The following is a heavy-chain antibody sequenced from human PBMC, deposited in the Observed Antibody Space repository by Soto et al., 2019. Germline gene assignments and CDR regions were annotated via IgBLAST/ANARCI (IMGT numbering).Heavy chain of an antibody. CDR1: GFTFSNYG. Sequence: QVQLVESGGGVVQPGRSLRLSCAASGFTFSNYGMHWVRQAPGKGLEWVAIISYDGSKTYYADSVKGRFTISRDNSKNTLYLQMNSLRAEDTAVYYCATVANFRDDYYYGMDVWGQGTTVTVSS. D-gene: IGHD1-7*01. V-gene: IGHV3-30*03. CDR3: ATVANFRDDYYYGMDV. CDR2: ISYDGSKT. J-gene: IGHJ6*02.